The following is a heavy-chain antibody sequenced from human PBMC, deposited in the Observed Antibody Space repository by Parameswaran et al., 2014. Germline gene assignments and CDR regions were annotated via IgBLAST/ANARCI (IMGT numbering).Heavy chain of an antibody. CDR3: ARDRIGGDY. J-gene: IGHJ4*02. CDR2: INAGSGNT. D-gene: IGHD2-15*01. Sequence: WVRQAPGQRLEWMGWINAGSGNTKYSQKFQGRVTISRDTSASAAYMELSSLRSEDTAVYYCARDRIGGDYWGQGTLVTVSS. V-gene: IGHV1-3*01.